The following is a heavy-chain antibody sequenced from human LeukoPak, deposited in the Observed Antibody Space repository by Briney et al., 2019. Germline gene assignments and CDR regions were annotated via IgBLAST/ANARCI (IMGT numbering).Heavy chain of an antibody. V-gene: IGHV4-34*01. D-gene: IGHD5-18*01. CDR3: AWGYSYAPDY. J-gene: IGHJ4*02. CDR1: GGSISSYY. Sequence: PSETLSLTCTVSGGSISSYYWSWIRQPPGKGLEWIGEINHSGSTNYNPSLKSRVTISVDTSKNQFSLKLSSVTAADTAVYYCAWGYSYAPDYWGQGTLVTVSS. CDR2: INHSGST.